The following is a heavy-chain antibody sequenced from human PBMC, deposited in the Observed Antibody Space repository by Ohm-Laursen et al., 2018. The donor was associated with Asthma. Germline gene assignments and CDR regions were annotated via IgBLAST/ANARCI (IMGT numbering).Heavy chain of an antibody. D-gene: IGHD6-6*01. CDR2: IWYDGSNK. Sequence: SLRLSCTAPGFTFSSYGMHWVRQAPGKGLEWVAVIWYDGSNKYYADSVKGRFTISRDNSKNTLYLQMNSLRAEDTAVYYCARDTLVYSSSYYYYGMDVWGQGTTVTVSS. V-gene: IGHV3-33*01. J-gene: IGHJ6*02. CDR3: ARDTLVYSSSYYYYGMDV. CDR1: GFTFSSYG.